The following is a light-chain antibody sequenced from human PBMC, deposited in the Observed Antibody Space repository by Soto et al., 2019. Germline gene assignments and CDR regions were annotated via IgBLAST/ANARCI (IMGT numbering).Light chain of an antibody. J-gene: IGLJ2*01. V-gene: IGLV2-14*01. CDR3: SSYTSSAFVV. Sequence: QSALTQPASVSGSPGQSITISCTGTSSDVGTYNYVSWYQQHPGKAPKLIIYGVTNRPSGVSNRVSGSKSGNTASLTISGLQAEDEAGYYCSSYTSSAFVVFGGGTQLTVL. CDR2: GVT. CDR1: SSDVGTYNY.